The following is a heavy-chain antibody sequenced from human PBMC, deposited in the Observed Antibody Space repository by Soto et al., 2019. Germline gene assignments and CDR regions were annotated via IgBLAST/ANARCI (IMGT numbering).Heavy chain of an antibody. CDR3: EKGLSIAAAGTFDY. CDR2: ISGSGGNT. J-gene: IGHJ4*02. Sequence: EVQLLESGGGLVQPGGSLRLSCAASGFTFASYSMSWVRQAPGKGLEWVSGISGSGGNTYNADSVKGRFTISRDNYKNTRYLDMKSLRAGDTAVYYCEKGLSIAAAGTFDYLGQGALVTVS. CDR1: GFTFASYS. V-gene: IGHV3-23*01. D-gene: IGHD6-13*01.